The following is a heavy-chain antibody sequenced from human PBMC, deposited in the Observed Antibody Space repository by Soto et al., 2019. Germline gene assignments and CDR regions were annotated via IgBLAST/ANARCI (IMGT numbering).Heavy chain of an antibody. CDR2: ISSSSSYI. Sequence: GGSLRLSCAASGFTFSSYSMNWVRQAPGKGLEWVSSISSSSSYIYYADSVKGRFTISRDNAKNSLYLQMNSLRAEDTAVYYCARDLVYDYVWGSYRPWAYYYGMDVWGQGTTVTVSS. CDR3: ARDLVYDYVWGSYRPWAYYYGMDV. CDR1: GFTFSSYS. D-gene: IGHD3-16*02. J-gene: IGHJ6*02. V-gene: IGHV3-21*01.